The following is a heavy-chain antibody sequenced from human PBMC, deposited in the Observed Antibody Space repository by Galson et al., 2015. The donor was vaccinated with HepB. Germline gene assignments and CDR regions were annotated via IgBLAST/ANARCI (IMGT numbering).Heavy chain of an antibody. Sequence: ETLSLTCTVSGGSISSYYWSWIRQPPGKGLEWIGYIYYSGSTNYNPSLKSRVTISVDTSKNQFSLKLSSVTAADTAVYYCARGAVTISAFDIWGQGTMVTVSS. D-gene: IGHD4-17*01. CDR1: GGSISSYY. V-gene: IGHV4-59*01. CDR3: ARGAVTISAFDI. CDR2: IYYSGST. J-gene: IGHJ3*02.